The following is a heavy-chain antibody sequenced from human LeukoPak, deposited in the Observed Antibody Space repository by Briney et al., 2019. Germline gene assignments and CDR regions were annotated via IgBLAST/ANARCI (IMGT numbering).Heavy chain of an antibody. CDR2: IWYDGSNK. D-gene: IGHD1-26*01. CDR1: GFTFRSHG. CDR3: AGDRATSYFDY. J-gene: IGHJ4*02. Sequence: GGSLRLSCAASGFTFRSHGMHWVRQAPGKGLEWVAFIWYDGSNKYYTDSVKGRFTISRDNSKNTLFLQMNSLRAEDTAVYYCAGDRATSYFDYWGQGALVTISS. V-gene: IGHV3-33*01.